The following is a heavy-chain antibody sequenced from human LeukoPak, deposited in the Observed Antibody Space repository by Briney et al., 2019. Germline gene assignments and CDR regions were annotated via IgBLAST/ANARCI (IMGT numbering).Heavy chain of an antibody. V-gene: IGHV4-59*01. D-gene: IGHD4-23*01. Sequence: SETLSLTCTVSGGSITSYYRSWLRQSPGKGLEWFGYMYYSGSTKYNPSLKSRVTISVDTSKNQFSLKLSSVTAADTAVYYCARLPMAVTPHVDHWGQGTLVTVSS. CDR2: MYYSGST. J-gene: IGHJ4*02. CDR1: GGSITSYY. CDR3: ARLPMAVTPHVDH.